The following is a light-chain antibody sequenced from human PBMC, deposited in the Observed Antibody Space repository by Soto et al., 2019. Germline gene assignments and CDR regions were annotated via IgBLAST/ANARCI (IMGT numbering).Light chain of an antibody. V-gene: IGKV1-5*03. J-gene: IGKJ1*01. CDR2: KAF. Sequence: DIQMTQSPSTLSASVGDRVTITCRASQSISSWLAWYQLKPGKAPRLLIYKAFSLESGVPSRFSGSGSGTEFTLTISSLQPDDFATYYCQRYNSYFGQGTKVEIK. CDR1: QSISSW. CDR3: QRYNSY.